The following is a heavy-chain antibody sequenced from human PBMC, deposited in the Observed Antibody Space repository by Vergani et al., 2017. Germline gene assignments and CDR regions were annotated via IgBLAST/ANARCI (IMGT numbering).Heavy chain of an antibody. CDR2: ISAYNGNT. Sequence: QVQLVQSGAEVKKPGASVKVSCKASGYTFTSYGISWVRQAPGQGLEWMGWISAYNGNTNYAQKLQGRVTMTTATSTSTAYMELRSLRSDDTAVYYCARDGPLLRYFDWLRAPWAGEKPNWGQGTLVTVSS. CDR1: GYTFTSYG. CDR3: ARDGPLLRYFDWLRAPWAGEKPN. J-gene: IGHJ4*02. V-gene: IGHV1-18*01. D-gene: IGHD3-9*01.